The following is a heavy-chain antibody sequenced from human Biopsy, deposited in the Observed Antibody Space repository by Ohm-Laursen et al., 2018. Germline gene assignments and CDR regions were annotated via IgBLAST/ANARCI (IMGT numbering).Heavy chain of an antibody. CDR1: GYTFTAYG. V-gene: IGHV1-18*04. Sequence: SVKVSCKTSGYTFTAYGISWVRQAPGQGLEWMGWISTYNDDTNIAQKFQGRVSMTTDTSTRTAYMGLRSLRSGDTAIYFCARDPGYDFWSGSDPFDIWGQGTLVTVS. D-gene: IGHD3-3*01. CDR2: ISTYNDDT. J-gene: IGHJ3*02. CDR3: ARDPGYDFWSGSDPFDI.